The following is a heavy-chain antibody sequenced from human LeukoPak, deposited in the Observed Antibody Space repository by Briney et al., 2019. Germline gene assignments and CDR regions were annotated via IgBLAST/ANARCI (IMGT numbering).Heavy chain of an antibody. CDR1: GFTFSSYD. CDR2: ISGSGGST. Sequence: GGSLRLSCAASGFTFSSYDMSWVRQAPGKGLEWVAAISGSGGSTYYADSVKGRFTISRDNSKNTLYLQMNSLRAEDTAVYYCAKDRSIFGVVTHYFDYWGQGTLVTVSS. D-gene: IGHD3-3*02. V-gene: IGHV3-23*01. J-gene: IGHJ4*02. CDR3: AKDRSIFGVVTHYFDY.